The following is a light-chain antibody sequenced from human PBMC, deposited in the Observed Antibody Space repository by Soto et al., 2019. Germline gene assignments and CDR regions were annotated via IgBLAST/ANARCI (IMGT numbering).Light chain of an antibody. CDR3: QQSYSTSIT. CDR1: QSICNY. Sequence: DIQMTQSPSSLSASVGDRVTIPCRASQSICNYLTWYQQKPGKAPKLLIYAASSLQSGGPSRFSESEAGTDFTLTISSLEPRDFATYYCQQSYSTSITFGQGTRVEIK. CDR2: AAS. J-gene: IGKJ5*01. V-gene: IGKV1-39*01.